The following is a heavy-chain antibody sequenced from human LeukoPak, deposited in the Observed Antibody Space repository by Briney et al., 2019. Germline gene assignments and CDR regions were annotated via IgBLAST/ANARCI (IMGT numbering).Heavy chain of an antibody. CDR2: ISSSSSYI. CDR1: GFTFSSYS. D-gene: IGHD4-17*01. CDR3: AREPDYGDYAPFDY. V-gene: IGHV3-21*01. Sequence: GGSLRLSCAASGFTFSSYSMNWVRQAPGKGLGWVSSISSSSSYIYYADSVKGRFTISRDNAKNSLYLQMNSLRAEDTAVYYCAREPDYGDYAPFDYWGQGTLVTVSS. J-gene: IGHJ4*02.